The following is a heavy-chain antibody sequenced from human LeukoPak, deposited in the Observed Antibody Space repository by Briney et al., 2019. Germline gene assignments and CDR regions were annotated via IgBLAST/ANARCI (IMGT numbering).Heavy chain of an antibody. CDR1: GFTFSSYA. D-gene: IGHD2-21*01. CDR2: ISGSGEST. V-gene: IGHV3-23*01. Sequence: GGSLRLSCAASGFTFSSYAMSWVRQAPGKGLEWVSGISGSGESTYYADSVKGRFTIFRDNPKNTLYLQMNSLRAEDTALYYCAKRGDSGACNDYWGQGTLVTVSS. J-gene: IGHJ4*02. CDR3: AKRGDSGACNDY.